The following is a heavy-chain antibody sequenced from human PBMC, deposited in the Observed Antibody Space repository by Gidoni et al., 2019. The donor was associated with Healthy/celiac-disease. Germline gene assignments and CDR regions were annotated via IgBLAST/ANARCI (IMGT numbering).Heavy chain of an antibody. CDR2: ISGSGGRT. V-gene: IGHV3-23*01. CDR1: GFTFRSYA. J-gene: IGHJ4*02. D-gene: IGHD2-8*02. Sequence: EVQLLESGGGLVQPGGSLRLSCAASGFTFRSYAMSWVRQAPGKGLEWVSAISGSGGRTYYADSVKGRFTISRDNSKNTLYLQMNSLRAEDTAVYYCAKGTDSVRAPDYWGQGTLVTVSS. CDR3: AKGTDSVRAPDY.